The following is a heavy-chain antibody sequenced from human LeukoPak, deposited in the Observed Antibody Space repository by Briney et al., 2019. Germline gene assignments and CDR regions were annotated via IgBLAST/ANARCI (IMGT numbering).Heavy chain of an antibody. D-gene: IGHD3-10*01. CDR3: AKVAKYYYGPETYYFFEQ. J-gene: IGHJ4*02. CDR2: INQDGTEK. CDR1: GFTFTTYW. Sequence: GGSLRLSCAASGFTFTTYWMSWDRQAPGKGLEWVANINQDGTEKYYVDSVKGRFTISRDYAKKSLFLQMNSLRVEDTAVYYCAKVAKYYYGPETYYFFEQWGQGTPVTAAS. V-gene: IGHV3-7*01.